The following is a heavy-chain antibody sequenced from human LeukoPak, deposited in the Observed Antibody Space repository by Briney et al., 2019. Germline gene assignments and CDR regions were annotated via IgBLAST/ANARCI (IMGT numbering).Heavy chain of an antibody. V-gene: IGHV3-30*02. CDR3: AKEWPGFWSGPLL. CDR2: IRYDGSNK. CDR1: GFTFSSYG. Sequence: PGGSLRLSCAASGFTFSSYGMHWVRQAPGKGLEWVAFIRYDGSNKYYADSVKGRFTISRDNSKNTLYLQMNSLRAEDTAVYYCAKEWPGFWSGPLLWGQGTLVTVSS. D-gene: IGHD3-3*01. J-gene: IGHJ4*02.